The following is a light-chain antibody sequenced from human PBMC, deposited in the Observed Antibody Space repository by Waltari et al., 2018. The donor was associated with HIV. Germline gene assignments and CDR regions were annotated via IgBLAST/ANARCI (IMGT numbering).Light chain of an antibody. J-gene: IGLJ2*01. CDR3: SSYTSGNAVL. CDR1: SSDVGTYNS. CDR2: EVR. V-gene: IGLV2-14*01. Sequence: QSALTQPASVSGSPGQSITISCTGSSSDVGTYNSVSWYQQHPVTAPKLIIYEVRNRPSGVSNRFSGSKSGSTASLTISGLQAEDEADYFCSSYTSGNAVLFGGGTKVTVL.